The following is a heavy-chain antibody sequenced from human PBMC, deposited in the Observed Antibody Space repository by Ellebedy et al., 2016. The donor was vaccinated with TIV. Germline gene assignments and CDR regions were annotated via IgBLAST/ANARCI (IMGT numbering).Heavy chain of an antibody. D-gene: IGHD6-19*01. V-gene: IGHV3-53*01. Sequence: PGGSLRLSCAASGFSVHNNYMSWVRQAPGKGLEWVSVIYGGGNTDYAEHVEGRFTISRDNSKNTVYLQMNSLRAEDTAVYYCARARGWYGSDGMDVWGEGTTVTVSS. CDR3: ARARGWYGSDGMDV. CDR2: IYGGGNT. CDR1: GFSVHNNY. J-gene: IGHJ6*04.